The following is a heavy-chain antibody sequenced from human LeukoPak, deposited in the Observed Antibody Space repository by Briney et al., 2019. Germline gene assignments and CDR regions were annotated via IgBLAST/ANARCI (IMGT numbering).Heavy chain of an antibody. CDR2: IHADGVGT. CDR3: ATGSYIVAPY. V-gene: IGHV3-23*01. CDR1: GFPFNTQD. Sequence: GGSLRLSCAASGFPFNTQDMRWVRQAPGKGLEWVSSIHADGVGTFYADSVRGRFTISRDNSKNTLDLQMNSLRAEDTAVYYCATGSYIVAPYWGQGTLVTVSS. D-gene: IGHD5-12*01. J-gene: IGHJ4*02.